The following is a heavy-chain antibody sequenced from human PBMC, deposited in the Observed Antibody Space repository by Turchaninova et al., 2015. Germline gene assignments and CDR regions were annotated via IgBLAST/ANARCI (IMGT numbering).Heavy chain of an antibody. Sequence: QVQLVVSGGGVVQPGRSLRLFCAACGFTCSKIGMHWVRQAPGKGLDWVAVISYYGNSKYYADSVKGRFTISRDNSKNTLYLEMNNLRAEDTAVYYCANLYGDSPDYWGQGTLVTVSS. CDR3: ANLYGDSPDY. D-gene: IGHD4-17*01. CDR1: GFTCSKIG. J-gene: IGHJ4*02. V-gene: IGHV3-30*18. CDR2: ISYYGNSK.